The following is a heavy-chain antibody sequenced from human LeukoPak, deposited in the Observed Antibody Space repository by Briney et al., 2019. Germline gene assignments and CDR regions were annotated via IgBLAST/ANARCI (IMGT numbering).Heavy chain of an antibody. Sequence: SVKVSCKASGGTFSSYAISWVRQAPGQGLEWMGGIIPIFGTANYAQKFQGRVTITADKSTSTAYMELSSLRSEDTAVYYCARSLDLNYYMDVWGKGTTVTVSS. CDR2: IIPIFGTA. D-gene: IGHD1-7*01. V-gene: IGHV1-69*06. CDR3: ARSLDLNYYMDV. CDR1: GGTFSSYA. J-gene: IGHJ6*03.